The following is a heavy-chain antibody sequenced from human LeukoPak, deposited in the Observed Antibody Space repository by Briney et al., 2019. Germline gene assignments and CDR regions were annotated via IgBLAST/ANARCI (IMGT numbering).Heavy chain of an antibody. CDR2: INPNSGGT. CDR3: ARDRRQRGSYLPHF. Sequence: ASVTVSCKASGYTFTGYYMHWVRQAPGQGLEWMGWINPNSGGTNYAQKFQGRVTMTRDTSISTAYMELSRLRSDDTAVYYCARDRRQRGSYLPHFWGQGPLVTVSS. J-gene: IGHJ4*02. V-gene: IGHV1-2*02. CDR1: GYTFTGYY. D-gene: IGHD3-16*02.